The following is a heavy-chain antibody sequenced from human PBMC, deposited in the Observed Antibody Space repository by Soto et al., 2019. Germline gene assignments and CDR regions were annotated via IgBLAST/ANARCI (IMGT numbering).Heavy chain of an antibody. D-gene: IGHD2-15*01. CDR3: ARGASGGRSHVGTGLIDY. CDR1: GGSFSGYY. J-gene: IGHJ4*02. Sequence: QVQLQQWGAGLLKPSETLSLTCAVYGGSFSGYYWSWIRQPPGKGLEWIGEINHSGSTNYNPSLKSRVTISVDTSKNQFSLKLSSVTAADTAVYYCARGASGGRSHVGTGLIDYWGQGTLVTVSS. CDR2: INHSGST. V-gene: IGHV4-34*01.